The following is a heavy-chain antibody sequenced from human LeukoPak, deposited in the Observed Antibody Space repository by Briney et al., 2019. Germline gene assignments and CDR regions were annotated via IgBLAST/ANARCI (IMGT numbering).Heavy chain of an antibody. V-gene: IGHV4-30-2*01. Sequence: SETLSLTCAVSGGSISSGGYSWSRIRQPPGKGLEWIGYIYHSGSTYYNPSLKSRVTISVDRSKNQFSLKLSSVTAADTAVYYCARGIAAAGTGRNWFDPWGQGTLVTVSS. CDR1: GGSISSGGYS. CDR3: ARGIAAAGTGRNWFDP. D-gene: IGHD6-13*01. J-gene: IGHJ5*02. CDR2: IYHSGST.